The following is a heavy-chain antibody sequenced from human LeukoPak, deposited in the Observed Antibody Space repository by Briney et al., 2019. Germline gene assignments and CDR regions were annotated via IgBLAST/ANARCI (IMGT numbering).Heavy chain of an antibody. CDR2: ISYDGSNK. Sequence: GGSLRLSCAASGFTFSSYGMHWVRQAPGKGLEWVAVISYDGSNKYYADSVKGRFTISRDNSKNTLYLQMNSLRAEDTAVYYCAKAGSNSAFDYWGQGTLVTVSS. CDR3: AKAGSNSAFDY. D-gene: IGHD1-1*01. J-gene: IGHJ4*02. V-gene: IGHV3-30*18. CDR1: GFTFSSYG.